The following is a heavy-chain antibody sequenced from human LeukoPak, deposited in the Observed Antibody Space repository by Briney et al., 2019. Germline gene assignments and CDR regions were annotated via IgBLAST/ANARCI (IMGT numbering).Heavy chain of an antibody. Sequence: FGTLSLTPTGSRGFIRSYYWSWIRPPARKGLEGVGRIYTSGSTNYNPSLKSRVTMSVDTSKNQFSLKLSSVTAADTAVYYCARGRVAAAGTLLDWGQGTLVTVSS. J-gene: IGHJ4*02. CDR1: RGFIRSYY. CDR3: ARGRVAAAGTLLD. D-gene: IGHD6-13*01. V-gene: IGHV4-4*07. CDR2: IYTSGST.